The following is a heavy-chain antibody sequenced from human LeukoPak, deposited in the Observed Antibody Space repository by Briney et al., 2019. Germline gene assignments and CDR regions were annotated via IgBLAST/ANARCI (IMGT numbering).Heavy chain of an antibody. V-gene: IGHV4-59*01. D-gene: IGHD4-23*01. CDR3: ARVRAYGGNTPRAFDY. CDR1: RGSLSSYS. Sequence: PSETLSLTCAVSRGSLSSYSWTRIRQPPGKGLEWIGYISYTGSTDYNPSLKSRVTISLDTSKNQFSLNLYSVTTADTALYYCARVRAYGGNTPRAFDYWGQGTLVTVSS. J-gene: IGHJ4*02. CDR2: ISYTGST.